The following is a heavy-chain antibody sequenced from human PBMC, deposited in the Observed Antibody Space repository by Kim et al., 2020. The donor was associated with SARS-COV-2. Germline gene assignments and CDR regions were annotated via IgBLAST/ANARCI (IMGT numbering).Heavy chain of an antibody. J-gene: IGHJ4*02. V-gene: IGHV3-30*14. D-gene: IGHD2-15*01. CDR2: ISSDDTNH. CDR1: GFAFTASH. CDR3: AKEGYSSGRAGAFDL. Sequence: GGSLRLSCAASGFAFTASHMHWLRLTPGQGLEWVCLISSDDTNHHYADSVKDRFTISRDNSKNTLSLQMTSLRPEDTGLYYCAKEGYSSGRAGAFDLWGRGTLVTVSS.